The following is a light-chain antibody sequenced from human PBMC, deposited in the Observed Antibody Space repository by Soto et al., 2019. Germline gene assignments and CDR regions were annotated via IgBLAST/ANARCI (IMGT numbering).Light chain of an antibody. CDR1: QSVSSTY. CDR2: GAS. CDR3: QQHDDSSMSWT. Sequence: ESVLTQSPGTLSLSPGEGATLSCRASQSVSSTYLAWYQQKPGQAPRLLISGASARATGIPDRFSGSGSGTDFTLTISRLEPEDFAEYYCQQHDDSSMSWTFGQGTKVDIK. J-gene: IGKJ1*01. V-gene: IGKV3-20*01.